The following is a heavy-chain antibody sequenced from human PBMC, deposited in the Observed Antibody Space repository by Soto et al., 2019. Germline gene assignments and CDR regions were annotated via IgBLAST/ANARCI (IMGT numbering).Heavy chain of an antibody. D-gene: IGHD2-2*01. CDR1: GFTFSSYS. CDR3: AIDLRFCVSSSCYANGYYYYGMNV. J-gene: IGHJ6*02. Sequence: GGSLRLSCAASGFTFSSYSMNWVRQAPGKVLEWVSSISSSSSYIYYADSVKGRFTISRDNAKNSLYLQMNSLRAEDTAVYYCAIDLRFCVSSSCYANGYYYYGMNVWGQGTTVTVSS. V-gene: IGHV3-21*01. CDR2: ISSSSSYI.